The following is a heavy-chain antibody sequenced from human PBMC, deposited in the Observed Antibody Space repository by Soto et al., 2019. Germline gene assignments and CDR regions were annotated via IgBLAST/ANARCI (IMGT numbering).Heavy chain of an antibody. CDR2: IRSRRYGATA. Sequence: GGSLSLSSTMDGFASVDHGMSWDRQAPGSWLGCLGFIRSRRYGATADFAASEKGQFSVARDETNSIAYLQMTNLQTRDTGVYYCARDSLRCNGGSCSSSDSWGQGTLVTVSS. D-gene: IGHD2-15*01. J-gene: IGHJ4*02. CDR1: GFASVDHG. CDR3: ARDSLRCNGGSCSSSDS. V-gene: IGHV3-49*04.